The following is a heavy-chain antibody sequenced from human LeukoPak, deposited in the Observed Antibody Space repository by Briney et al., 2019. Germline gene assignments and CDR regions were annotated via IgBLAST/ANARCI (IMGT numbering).Heavy chain of an antibody. CDR3: ASTEYQLLGATNWFDP. J-gene: IGHJ5*02. V-gene: IGHV3-30*03. CDR1: GFTFSSYG. CDR2: ISYDGSNK. D-gene: IGHD2-2*01. Sequence: PGRSLRLSCAASGFTFSSYGMHWVRQAPGKGLEWVAVISYDGSNKYYADSVKGRFTISRDNSKNTLYLQMNSLRAEDTAVYYCASTEYQLLGATNWFDPWGQGTLVTVSS.